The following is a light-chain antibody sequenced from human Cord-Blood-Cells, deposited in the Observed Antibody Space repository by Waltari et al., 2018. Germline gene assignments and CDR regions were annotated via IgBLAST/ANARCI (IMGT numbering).Light chain of an antibody. CDR1: SSDVGGYNP. V-gene: IGLV2-23*02. Sequence: QSALTQPASVSGSPGQSITISCTGTSSDVGGYNPVSWYQQHPGKAPKLMIYEVSNRPSGVSNRFSGSKSGNTASLTISGLQAEDEADYYCSSYAGSSTYVFGTGTKVTVL. J-gene: IGLJ1*01. CDR2: EVS. CDR3: SSYAGSSTYV.